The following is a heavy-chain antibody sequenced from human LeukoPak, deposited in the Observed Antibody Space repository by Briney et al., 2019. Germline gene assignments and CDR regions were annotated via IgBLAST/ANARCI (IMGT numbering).Heavy chain of an antibody. J-gene: IGHJ4*02. CDR1: GFTFGSYS. D-gene: IGHD6-13*01. CDR3: ARGPAGTGY. Sequence: SCAASGFTFGSYSMNWVRQAPGKGLEWVSSISSSSSYIYYADSVKGRFTISRDNAKNSLYLQMNSLRAEDTAVYYCARGPAGTGYWGQGTLVTVSS. CDR2: ISSSSSYI. V-gene: IGHV3-21*01.